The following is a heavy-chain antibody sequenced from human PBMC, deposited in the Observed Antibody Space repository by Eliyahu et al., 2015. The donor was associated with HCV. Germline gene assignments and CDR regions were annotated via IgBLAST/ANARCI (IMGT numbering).Heavy chain of an antibody. CDR1: GFTFSSYG. CDR2: ITNSGGSA. J-gene: IGHJ4*02. CDR3: VKGRLTVDY. Sequence: EVQLLESGGXFVQPGGXLRLXCXXXGFTFSSYGMTXVRQAPGKGLEWVSAITNSGGSAYHADSVKGRFTISRDNSKSTLYLQMNSLTAEDTAVYYCVKGRLTVDYWGQGTLVTVSS. V-gene: IGHV3-23*01. D-gene: IGHD2-21*02.